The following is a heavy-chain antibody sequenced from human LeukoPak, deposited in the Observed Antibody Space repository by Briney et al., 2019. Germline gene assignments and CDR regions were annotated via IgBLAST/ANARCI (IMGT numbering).Heavy chain of an antibody. CDR1: GASMTSSNW. J-gene: IGHJ4*02. CDR3: ARVKTMIVVWNYFDY. D-gene: IGHD3-22*01. CDR2: ISHSGST. Sequence: SETLSLTCAISGASMTSSNWWSWVRQPPGKGLEWIGEISHSGSTNYNPSLKSRVTISVDKSKTQFSLKVNSVTAADTAVYYCARVKTMIVVWNYFDYWGQGTLVTVSS. V-gene: IGHV4-4*02.